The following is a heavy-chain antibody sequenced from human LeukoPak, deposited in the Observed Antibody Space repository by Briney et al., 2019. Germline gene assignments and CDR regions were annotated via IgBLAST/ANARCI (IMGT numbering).Heavy chain of an antibody. CDR3: ATRYGSGGSQFFDY. V-gene: IGHV4-59*01. D-gene: IGHD3-10*01. J-gene: IGHJ4*02. Sequence: SETLSLTCTVSGGSISSYYWSWIRQPPGKGLEWIGYIYSSGSTNYNPSLKSRVTISVDTSKNQFSLKLSSVTAADTAVYYFATRYGSGGSQFFDYWGQGTLVTVSS. CDR1: GGSISSYY. CDR2: IYSSGST.